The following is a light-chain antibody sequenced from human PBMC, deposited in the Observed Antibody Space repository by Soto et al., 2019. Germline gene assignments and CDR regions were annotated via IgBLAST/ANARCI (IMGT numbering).Light chain of an antibody. CDR3: SSYSDSDTKV. CDR2: EVN. CDR1: SSDVGAYIY. V-gene: IGLV2-14*03. J-gene: IGLJ1*01. Sequence: QSALTQPASVSGSPGQSITISCTGTSSDVGAYIYVSWYQQYPGKAPKLIIYEVNNRPSGVSGRFSGSKSDTTAYLTISGLQAEDEADYYCSSYSDSDTKVFGTGTKATVL.